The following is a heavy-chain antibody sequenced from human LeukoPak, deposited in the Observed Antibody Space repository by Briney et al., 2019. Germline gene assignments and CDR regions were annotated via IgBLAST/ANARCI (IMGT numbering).Heavy chain of an antibody. Sequence: SETLSLTCGVSGGSISSNNWWSWLRQPPGEGLEWIGEIYHSGGTNYNPSLKSRVTISVDKSKNQLSLKLSSVTAADTAVYYCASASSFSGLNFYFDYWGQGTLVTVSS. D-gene: IGHD6-19*01. CDR3: ASASSFSGLNFYFDY. CDR1: GGSISSNNW. V-gene: IGHV4-4*02. J-gene: IGHJ4*02. CDR2: IYHSGGT.